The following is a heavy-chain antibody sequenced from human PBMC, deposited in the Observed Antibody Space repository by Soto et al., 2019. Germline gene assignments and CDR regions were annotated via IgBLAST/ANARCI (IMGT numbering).Heavy chain of an antibody. CDR1: GYSFTSYW. V-gene: IGHV5-10-1*03. CDR3: ARHCSSTSCYLGGALRVWELKYSSSWYSGWFDP. D-gene: IGHD2-2*01. Sequence: EVQLVQSGAEVKKPGESLRISCKGSGYSFTSYWISWVRQMPGKGLEWMGRIDPSDSYTNYSPSFQGHVTISADKSISTAYLQCSSLKASDTAMYYCARHCSSTSCYLGGALRVWELKYSSSWYSGWFDPWGQGTLVTVSS. J-gene: IGHJ5*02. CDR2: IDPSDSYT.